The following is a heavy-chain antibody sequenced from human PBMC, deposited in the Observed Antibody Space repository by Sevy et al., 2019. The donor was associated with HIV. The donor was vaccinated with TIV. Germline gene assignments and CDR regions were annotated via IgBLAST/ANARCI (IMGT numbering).Heavy chain of an antibody. Sequence: GGSLRLSCAASGFTFSSYAMHWVRQAPGKGLEWVAVISYDGSNKYYADSVKGRFTISRDNSKNTLYLQMNSLRAEDTAVYYCERDKDDGELDYWGQGTLVTVSS. CDR1: GFTFSSYA. J-gene: IGHJ4*02. CDR3: ERDKDDGELDY. V-gene: IGHV3-30-3*01. D-gene: IGHD7-27*01. CDR2: ISYDGSNK.